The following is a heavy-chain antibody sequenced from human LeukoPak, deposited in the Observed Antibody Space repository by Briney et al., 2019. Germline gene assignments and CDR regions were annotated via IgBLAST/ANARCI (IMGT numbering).Heavy chain of an antibody. J-gene: IGHJ6*03. CDR1: GFTFSDYY. CDR3: ARSVQQPNYYYYMDV. Sequence: GGSLRLSCAASGFTFSDYYMSWIRQAPGKGLEWVSYISSSGSTIYYADSVKGRFTISRDNAKNSLYLQMNSLRAEDTAVYYCARSVQQPNYYYYMDVWGKGTTVTVSS. V-gene: IGHV3-11*04. D-gene: IGHD6-13*01. CDR2: ISSSGSTI.